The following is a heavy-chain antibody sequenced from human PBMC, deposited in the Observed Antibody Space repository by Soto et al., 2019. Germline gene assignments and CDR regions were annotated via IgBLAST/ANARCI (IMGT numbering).Heavy chain of an antibody. Sequence: PGGSLRLSCAASGFTFSSYSMSWVRQAPGKGLEWVSAISGSGGSTYYADSVKGRFTISRDNSKNTLYLQMNSLRAEDTAVYYCAKGPYDFWSGGYYFDYWGQGTLVTVSS. V-gene: IGHV3-23*01. J-gene: IGHJ4*02. CDR1: GFTFSSYS. D-gene: IGHD3-3*01. CDR2: ISGSGGST. CDR3: AKGPYDFWSGGYYFDY.